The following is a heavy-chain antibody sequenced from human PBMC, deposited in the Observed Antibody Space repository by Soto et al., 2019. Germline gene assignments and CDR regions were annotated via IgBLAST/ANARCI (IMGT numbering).Heavy chain of an antibody. J-gene: IGHJ4*02. CDR1: GFTVGNNY. CDR2: NYSTGSP. CDR3: AGHSHKDY. Sequence: GGSLRLSCAASGFTVGNNYMSWVRQAPGKGLEWVSINYSTGSPFYADSVKDSFIISRDSSKNTLYLQMNSLRVEDTAVYYCAGHSHKDYWGQGALVTVSS. V-gene: IGHV3-66*04.